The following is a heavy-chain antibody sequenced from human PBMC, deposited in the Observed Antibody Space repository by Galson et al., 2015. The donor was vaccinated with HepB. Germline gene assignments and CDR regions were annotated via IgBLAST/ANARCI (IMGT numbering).Heavy chain of an antibody. Sequence: SLRLSCAASGFTFSSYGMHWVRQAPGKGLEWVAVIWYDGSNKYYADPVKGRFTISRDNSKNTLYLQMNSLRAEDTAVYYCARSFRATTVVTPFDYWGQGTLVTVPS. CDR2: IWYDGSNK. D-gene: IGHD4-23*01. CDR3: ARSFRATTVVTPFDY. J-gene: IGHJ4*02. CDR1: GFTFSSYG. V-gene: IGHV3-33*01.